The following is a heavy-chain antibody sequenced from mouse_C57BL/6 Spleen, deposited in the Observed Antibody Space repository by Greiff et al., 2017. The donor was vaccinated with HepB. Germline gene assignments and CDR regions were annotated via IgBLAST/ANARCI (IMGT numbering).Heavy chain of an antibody. Sequence: VQLQQSGPELVKPGASVKMSCKASGYTFTDYNMHWVKQSHGKSLEWIGDINPNNGGTSYNQKFKGKATLTVNNSASTAYMELRSLPSEDSAVYYCSRRWLPSYWYFDVWGTGTTVTVSS. J-gene: IGHJ1*03. V-gene: IGHV1-22*01. CDR3: SRRWLPSYWYFDV. CDR2: INPNNGGT. CDR1: GYTFTDYN. D-gene: IGHD2-3*01.